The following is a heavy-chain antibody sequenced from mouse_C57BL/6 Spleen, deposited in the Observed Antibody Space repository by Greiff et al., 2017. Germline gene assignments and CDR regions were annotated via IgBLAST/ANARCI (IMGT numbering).Heavy chain of an antibody. Sequence: EVQLQESGPGLVKPSQSLSLTCSVTGYSITSGYYWNWIRQFPGNKLEWMGYISYDGSNNYNPSLKNRISITRDTSKNQFFLKLNSVTTEDTATYYCAIIYYDYDGSYYFDYWGQGTTLTGSS. CDR3: AIIYYDYDGSYYFDY. V-gene: IGHV3-6*01. CDR1: GYSITSGYY. J-gene: IGHJ2*01. D-gene: IGHD2-4*01. CDR2: ISYDGSN.